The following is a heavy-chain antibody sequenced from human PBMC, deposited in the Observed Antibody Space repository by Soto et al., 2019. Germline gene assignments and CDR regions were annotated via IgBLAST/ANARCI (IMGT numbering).Heavy chain of an antibody. CDR1: GGSFSGYY. D-gene: IGHD3-16*02. CDR2: INHSEST. CDR3: ARDHAFGGVIATWYYFDY. J-gene: IGHJ4*02. Sequence: SETLSLTCAVYGGSFSGYYWSWIRQPPGKGLEWIGKINHSESTNYNPSLKSRVTIKVDTSKNHFSLKLSSVTAADTAVYYCARDHAFGGVIATWYYFDYWGQGTLVTSPQ. V-gene: IGHV4-34*01.